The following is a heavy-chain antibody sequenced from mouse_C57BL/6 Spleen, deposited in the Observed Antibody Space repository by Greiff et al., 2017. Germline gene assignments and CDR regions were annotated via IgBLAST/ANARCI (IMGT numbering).Heavy chain of an antibody. D-gene: IGHD4-1*01. J-gene: IGHJ3*01. Sequence: EVHLVESGGGLVKPGGSLKLSCAASGFPFSDYGMHWVRQAPEKGLEWVAYISSGSSTIYYADTVKGRFTISRDNAKNTLFLQMTSLRSEDTARYYCATANWDGLAYWGQGTLVTVSA. CDR2: ISSGSSTI. CDR1: GFPFSDYG. CDR3: ATANWDGLAY. V-gene: IGHV5-17*01.